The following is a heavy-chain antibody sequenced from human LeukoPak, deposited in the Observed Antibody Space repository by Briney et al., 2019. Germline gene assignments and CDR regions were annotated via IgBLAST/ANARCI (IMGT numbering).Heavy chain of an antibody. CDR2: IDPGDTDT. J-gene: IGHJ4*02. Sequence: GASLKISCKGSGSSFSSYWIGWVRPMAGEGLEWMGIIDPGDTDTSYRPSFQGQVTTSADQSISTAYLQWSSLKAPATAMYYCARRGRDGYVYYYWGQGTLVTVSS. CDR1: GSSFSSYW. CDR3: ARRGRDGYVYYY. V-gene: IGHV5-51*01. D-gene: IGHD5-24*01.